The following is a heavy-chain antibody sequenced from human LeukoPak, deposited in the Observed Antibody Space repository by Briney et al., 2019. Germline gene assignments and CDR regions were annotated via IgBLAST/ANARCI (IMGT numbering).Heavy chain of an antibody. D-gene: IGHD3-22*01. CDR3: ASLYDSSGYYLLARYYYYMDV. V-gene: IGHV3-30*04. Sequence: GGSLRLSCAASGFTFSSYAMHWVRQAPGKGLEWVAVISYDGSNKYYADSVKGRFTISRDNSKNTLYLQMNSLRAEDTALYYCASLYDSSGYYLLARYYYYMDVWGKGTTVTVSS. CDR2: ISYDGSNK. J-gene: IGHJ6*03. CDR1: GFTFSSYA.